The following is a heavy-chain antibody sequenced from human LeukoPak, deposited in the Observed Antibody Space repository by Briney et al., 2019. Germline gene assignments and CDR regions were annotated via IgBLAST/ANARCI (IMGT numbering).Heavy chain of an antibody. V-gene: IGHV3-48*03. CDR1: GFTFNTYE. Sequence: GGSLTLACAASGFTFNTYEMNWVRQAPGKGLEWFSYISSSGGTNFYADPVKGRFTISRDNAKNSLYLQINSLRAEDTAIYYCARATYSGSYFGLWGQGTLVTVSS. J-gene: IGHJ5*02. CDR3: ARATYSGSYFGL. CDR2: ISSSGGTN. D-gene: IGHD1-26*01.